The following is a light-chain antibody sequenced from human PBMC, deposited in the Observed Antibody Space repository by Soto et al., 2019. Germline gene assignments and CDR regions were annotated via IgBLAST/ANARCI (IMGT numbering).Light chain of an antibody. Sequence: QSVLTQPPSVSAAPGQKLTICCSGSSSNIGNNYVSWYQQLPGTAPKPLIYDNNKRPSGIPDRFSGSKSGTPATLGITGLQTGDEADYYCGTWDSSLSAYVFGTGTKVTV. CDR1: SSNIGNNY. CDR3: GTWDSSLSAYV. CDR2: DNN. V-gene: IGLV1-51*01. J-gene: IGLJ1*01.